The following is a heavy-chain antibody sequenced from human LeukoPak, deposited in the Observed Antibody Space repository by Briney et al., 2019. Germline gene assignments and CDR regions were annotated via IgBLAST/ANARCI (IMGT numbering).Heavy chain of an antibody. CDR3: ARGSRWLRFGTHYYYYGMDV. J-gene: IGHJ6*02. Sequence: SETLSLTCAVYGGSFSGYYWSWIRQPPGKGLEWLGEINHSGSTNYNPSLKSRVTISVDTSKNQFSLKLSSVTAADTAVYYCARGSRWLRFGTHYYYYGMDVWGQGTTVTVSS. CDR2: INHSGST. CDR1: GGSFSGYY. D-gene: IGHD5-12*01. V-gene: IGHV4-34*01.